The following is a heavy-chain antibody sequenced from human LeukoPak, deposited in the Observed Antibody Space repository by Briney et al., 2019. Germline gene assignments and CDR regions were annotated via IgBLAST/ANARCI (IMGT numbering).Heavy chain of an antibody. V-gene: IGHV3-21*01. CDR2: ISSSSSYI. J-gene: IGHJ4*02. CDR1: GFTFSNYE. Sequence: GGSLRLSCAASGFTFSNYEMNWVRQAPGKGLQWVSSISSSSSYISYADSVKGPFTISRDNAKNSLYLQMNSLRAEDTAVYYCARRRTTVTTSLDYWGQGTLVTVSS. D-gene: IGHD4-17*01. CDR3: ARRRTTVTTSLDY.